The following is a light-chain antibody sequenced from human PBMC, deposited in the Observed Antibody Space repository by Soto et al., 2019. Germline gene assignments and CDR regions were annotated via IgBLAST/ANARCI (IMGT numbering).Light chain of an antibody. CDR2: GAS. Sequence: EIVLTQSPGTLSLSPGDRATLSCRASQSVNSNYLAWYQRKPGQAPRLLIYGASNRATDIPYRFSASGSGTDFTLTITRLAAEDFEVYYCQQYDSTPPTFGHGTKVEVK. J-gene: IGKJ1*01. CDR3: QQYDSTPPT. V-gene: IGKV3-20*01. CDR1: QSVNSNY.